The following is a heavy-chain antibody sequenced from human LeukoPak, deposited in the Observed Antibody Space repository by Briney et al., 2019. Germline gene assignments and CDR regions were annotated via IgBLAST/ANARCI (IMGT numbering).Heavy chain of an antibody. D-gene: IGHD6-13*01. Sequence: SETLSLTCTVSGGSISSGGYYWSWIRQHPGRGLEWIGYIYYSGSTYFNPSPKSRVTISADTSKNQFSLTLSSVTAADTAVYYCARARSAAGNFDYWGQGTLVTVSS. CDR2: IYYSGST. CDR1: GGSISSGGYY. J-gene: IGHJ4*02. CDR3: ARARSAAGNFDY. V-gene: IGHV4-31*03.